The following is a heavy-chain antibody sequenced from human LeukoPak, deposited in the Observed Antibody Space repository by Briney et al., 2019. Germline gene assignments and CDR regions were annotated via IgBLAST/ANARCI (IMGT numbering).Heavy chain of an antibody. CDR3: SEGYFEPFDH. D-gene: IGHD5-24*01. V-gene: IGHV4-59*02. Sequence: SETLSLTRLVSGASVSSSHWNWIRQLPGKGLEWIGCLSYTGKTDYNPSLTSRVTISLDTSKNQVSLKLKSLTAADTAVYYCSEGYFEPFDHWGQGISVTVSS. CDR1: GASVSSSH. CDR2: LSYTGKT. J-gene: IGHJ4*02.